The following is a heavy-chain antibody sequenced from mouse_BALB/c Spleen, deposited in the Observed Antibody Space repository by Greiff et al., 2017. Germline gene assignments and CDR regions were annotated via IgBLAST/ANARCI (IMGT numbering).Heavy chain of an antibody. CDR3: ARQGISSFLDY. CDR1: GFTFSSYG. J-gene: IGHJ2*01. D-gene: IGHD1-1*01. Sequence: EVHLVESGGDLVKPGGSLKLSCAASGFTFSSYGMSWVRQTPDKRLEWVATISSGGSYTYYPDSVKGRFTISRDNAKNTLYLQMSSLKSEDTAMYYCARQGISSFLDYWGQGTTLTVSS. CDR2: ISSGGSYT. V-gene: IGHV5-6*01.